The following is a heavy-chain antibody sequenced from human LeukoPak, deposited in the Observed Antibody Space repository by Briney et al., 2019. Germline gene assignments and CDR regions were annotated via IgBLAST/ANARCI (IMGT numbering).Heavy chain of an antibody. CDR3: ARVKSYYDILTGHPGQAYYFDY. Sequence: GASVKVSCKASGGTFSSYAISWVRQAPGQGLEWMGRIIPILGIANYAQKLQGRVTMTTDTSTSTAYMELRSLRSDDTAVYYCARVKSYYDILTGHPGQAYYFDYRGQGTPVTVSS. D-gene: IGHD3-9*01. CDR1: GGTFSSYA. CDR2: IIPILGIA. J-gene: IGHJ4*02. V-gene: IGHV1-69*04.